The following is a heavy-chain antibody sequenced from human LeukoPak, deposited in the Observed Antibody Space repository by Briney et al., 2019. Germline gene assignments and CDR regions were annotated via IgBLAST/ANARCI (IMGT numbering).Heavy chain of an antibody. CDR2: IYYSGST. V-gene: IGHV4-59*01. CDR1: GGSISSYY. D-gene: IGHD3-3*01. J-gene: IGHJ3*02. CDR3: ARSRFLEGGAFDI. Sequence: PSETLSLTCTVSGGSISSYYWSWIRQPPGKGLEWIGYIYYSGSTNYNPSLKSRVTISVDTSKNQFSLKLSSVTAADTGVYYCARSRFLEGGAFDIWGQGTMVTVSS.